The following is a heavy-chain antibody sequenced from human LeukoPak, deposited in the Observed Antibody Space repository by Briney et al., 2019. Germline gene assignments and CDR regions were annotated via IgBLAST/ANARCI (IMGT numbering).Heavy chain of an antibody. Sequence: SETLSLTCTVSGGSISGYYWSWIRQPPGKRLEWVGYIHYTGYTNYNPSLRSRVTMSVDTSKNQFSLTLRSVTAADTAVYYCARLHFAAAEEFDHWGQGTLVTVSS. CDR1: GGSISGYY. D-gene: IGHD6-13*01. V-gene: IGHV4-59*08. J-gene: IGHJ5*02. CDR2: IHYTGYT. CDR3: ARLHFAAAEEFDH.